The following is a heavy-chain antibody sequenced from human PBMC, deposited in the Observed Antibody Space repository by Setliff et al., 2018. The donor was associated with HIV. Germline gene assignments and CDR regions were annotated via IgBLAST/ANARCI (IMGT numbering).Heavy chain of an antibody. Sequence: GGFLRLSCVASGFTFSTYAINWVRLAPGKGLEWVSSISGSGYPYYADSVKGRFTISRDNSKNTLFLQMDSLRAEDTALYYCAKQRYYDGNDGFDVWGQGTMVTVSS. J-gene: IGHJ3*01. D-gene: IGHD3-3*01. V-gene: IGHV3-23*01. CDR3: AKQRYYDGNDGFDV. CDR1: GFTFSTYA. CDR2: ISGSGYP.